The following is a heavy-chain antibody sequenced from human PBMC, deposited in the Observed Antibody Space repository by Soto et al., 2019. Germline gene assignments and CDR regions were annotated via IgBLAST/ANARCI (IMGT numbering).Heavy chain of an antibody. V-gene: IGHV3-48*02. Sequence: GGSLRLSCAASEFTFSSYSMNWVRQAPGKGLEWVSYISSSSSTIYYADSVKGRFTISRDNAKNSLYLQMNSLRDEDTAVYYCATEWDQYYYDSSGYRSVWGQGTTVTVSS. J-gene: IGHJ6*02. CDR3: ATEWDQYYYDSSGYRSV. D-gene: IGHD3-22*01. CDR2: ISSSSSTI. CDR1: EFTFSSYS.